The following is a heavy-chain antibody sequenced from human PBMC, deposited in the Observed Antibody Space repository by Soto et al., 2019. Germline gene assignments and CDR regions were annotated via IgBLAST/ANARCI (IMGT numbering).Heavy chain of an antibody. V-gene: IGHV3-48*04. D-gene: IGHD1-7*01. J-gene: IGHJ3*02. CDR3: ANMNSLNAFDI. CDR1: GFRFSDYS. CDR2: ISSSSFTI. Sequence: GGSLRLSCAASGFRFSDYSMNWVRQAPGRGLEWVSYISSSSFTIHYADSVEGRFAISRDNAKNSLYLQMNSLRAEDTALYYCANMNSLNAFDIWGQGTMVTVSS.